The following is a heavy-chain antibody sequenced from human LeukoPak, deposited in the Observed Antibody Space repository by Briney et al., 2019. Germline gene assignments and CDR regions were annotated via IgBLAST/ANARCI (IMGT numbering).Heavy chain of an antibody. CDR1: GFTFNSYE. J-gene: IGHJ4*02. CDR2: ISSSGSTI. V-gene: IGHV3-48*03. D-gene: IGHD3-22*01. Sequence: GGSLRLSCAASGFTFNSYEMNWVRQAPGKGLEWVSYISSSGSTIYYADSVKGRFTISRDNAKNSLYLQMNSLRAEDTAVYYCARDRHSSGYSYFDYWGQGTLVTVS. CDR3: ARDRHSSGYSYFDY.